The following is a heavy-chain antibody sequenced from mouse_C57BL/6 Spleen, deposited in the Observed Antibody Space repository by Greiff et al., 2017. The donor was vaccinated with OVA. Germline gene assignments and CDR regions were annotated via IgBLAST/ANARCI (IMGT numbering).Heavy chain of an antibody. D-gene: IGHD1-1*01. V-gene: IGHV1-52*01. CDR3: AREIITTVVAPVDV. J-gene: IGHJ1*03. CDR2: IDPSDSET. Sequence: QVQLQQPGAELVRPGSSVKLSCKASGYTFTSYWMHWVKQRPIQGLEWIGNIDPSDSETHYNQKFKDKATLTVDKSSSTAYMQLSSLTSEDSAVYYCAREIITTVVAPVDVWGTGTTVTVSS. CDR1: GYTFTSYW.